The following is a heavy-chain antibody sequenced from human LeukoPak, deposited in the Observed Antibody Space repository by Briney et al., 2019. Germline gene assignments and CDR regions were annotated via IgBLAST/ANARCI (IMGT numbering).Heavy chain of an antibody. Sequence: SKTLSLTCTVSGGSISSSSYYWGWIRQPPGKGLEWIGSIYYSGSTYYNPSLKSRVTISVDTSKNQFSLKLSSVTAADTAVYYCASPAGSKDAFDIWGQGTMVTVSS. D-gene: IGHD2-2*01. J-gene: IGHJ3*02. CDR1: GGSISSSSYY. CDR2: IYYSGST. CDR3: ASPAGSKDAFDI. V-gene: IGHV4-39*01.